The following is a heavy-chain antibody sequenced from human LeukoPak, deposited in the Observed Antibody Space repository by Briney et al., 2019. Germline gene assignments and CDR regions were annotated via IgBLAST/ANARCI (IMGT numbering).Heavy chain of an antibody. CDR1: GYTFTSSD. V-gene: IGHV1-8*01. D-gene: IGHD6-13*01. J-gene: IGHJ4*02. CDR3: ARGRPGLASAGTYGF. Sequence: ASVKVSCKASGYTFTSSDINWVRQAPGQGLEWMGWMNPNSGKTGSARKFQGRVAMTKNISISTAYIEVSSLGYEDTATYYCARGRPGLASAGTYGFWGQGTLITVSS. CDR2: MNPNSGKT.